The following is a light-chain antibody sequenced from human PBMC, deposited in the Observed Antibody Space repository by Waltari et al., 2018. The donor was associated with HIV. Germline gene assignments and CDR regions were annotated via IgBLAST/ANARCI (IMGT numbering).Light chain of an antibody. CDR2: RDN. CDR1: TANIGANF. CDR3: AVLDDTLGGGV. V-gene: IGLV1-47*01. J-gene: IGLJ2*01. Sequence: QSVLTQPPSASGTPRQKVTISCSGGTANIGANFVFWFQQFPGTAPKLLIYRDNLRHSGVPARFSGSKSGTSASLTISGLRSDDEAHYFCAVLDDTLGGGVFGGGTKLTVL.